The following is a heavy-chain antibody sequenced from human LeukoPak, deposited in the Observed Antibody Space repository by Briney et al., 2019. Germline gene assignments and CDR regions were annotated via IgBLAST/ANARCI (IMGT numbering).Heavy chain of an antibody. CDR3: ARGPAGSSSWTSKPQGGFDY. J-gene: IGHJ4*02. CDR1: GYTFTVYY. CDR2: INPNSGGT. V-gene: IGHV1-2*02. D-gene: IGHD6-13*01. Sequence: ASVWVSCEDSGYTFTVYYMHCVRQAPGRGLEWVGWINPNSGGTNYAQKFQGRVTMTRDTSISTAYMELSRLRSDDTAVYYCARGPAGSSSWTSKPQGGFDYWGQGTLVTVSS.